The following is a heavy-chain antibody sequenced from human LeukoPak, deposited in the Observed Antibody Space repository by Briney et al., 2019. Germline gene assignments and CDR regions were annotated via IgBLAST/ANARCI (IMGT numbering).Heavy chain of an antibody. CDR3: ARKTSVYYGVLRNWFDP. V-gene: IGHV4-34*01. CDR1: GGSFSGYY. Sequence: SETLSLTCAVYGGSFSGYYWSWIRQPPGKGLEWIGEINHSGSTNYNPSLKSRVTISVDTSKNQFSLKLSSVTAADTAVYYCARKTSVYYGVLRNWFDPWGQGTLVTVSS. CDR2: INHSGST. J-gene: IGHJ5*02. D-gene: IGHD3-16*01.